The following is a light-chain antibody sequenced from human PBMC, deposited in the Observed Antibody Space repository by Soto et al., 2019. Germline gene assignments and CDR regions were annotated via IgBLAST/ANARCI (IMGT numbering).Light chain of an antibody. CDR2: YDS. V-gene: IGLV3-21*04. Sequence: SCELTQPPSVSVAPGTTARITCGGNNLGSKSVHWHQQKPGQAPVLVIYYDSDRPSGIPERFSGSNSGNTATLTISRVEAGDEADYSCQVWDSSSDHVFFGGGTQLTVL. J-gene: IGLJ2*01. CDR1: NLGSKS. CDR3: QVWDSSSDHVF.